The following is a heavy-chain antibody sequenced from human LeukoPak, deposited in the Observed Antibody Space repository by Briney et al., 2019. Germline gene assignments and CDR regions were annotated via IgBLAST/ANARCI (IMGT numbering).Heavy chain of an antibody. Sequence: GASVKVSCKASGYTFTSYGISWVRQAPGQGLEWMGWISAYNGNTNYAQKLQGRVTMTTDTSTSTVYMELSRLRSEDTALYYCARDYHGSGSLTTFDYWGQGTLVTVSS. CDR2: ISAYNGNT. D-gene: IGHD3-10*01. CDR1: GYTFTSYG. CDR3: ARDYHGSGSLTTFDY. J-gene: IGHJ4*02. V-gene: IGHV1-18*01.